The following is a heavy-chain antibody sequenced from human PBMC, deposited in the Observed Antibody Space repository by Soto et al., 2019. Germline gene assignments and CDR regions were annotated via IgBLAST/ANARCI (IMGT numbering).Heavy chain of an antibody. V-gene: IGHV3-23*01. D-gene: IGHD2-15*01. CDR1: GFTFSSYA. CDR3: AKDRGLVVVVAATPFDY. J-gene: IGHJ4*02. CDR2: ISGSGGST. Sequence: EVQLLESGGGLVQPGGSLRLSCAASGFTFSSYAMSWVRQAPGKGLEWVSAISGSGGSTYYADSVKGRFIISRDNSKNTLYLQMNSLRAEDTAVYYCAKDRGLVVVVAATPFDYWGQGTLVTVSS.